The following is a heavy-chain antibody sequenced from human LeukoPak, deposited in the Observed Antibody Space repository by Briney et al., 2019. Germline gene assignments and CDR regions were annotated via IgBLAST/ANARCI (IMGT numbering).Heavy chain of an antibody. CDR1: GFTFSRYG. CDR2: IWYDGSKK. V-gene: IGHV3-33*01. J-gene: IGHJ4*02. D-gene: IGHD4-17*01. CDR3: ARLYGDSVFDY. Sequence: PGRSLRLSCAASGFTFSRYGMHWVRQAPGKGLEWVAVIWYDGSKKYYADSVKGRFTISRDNSKNTLYLQMNSLRAEDTAVYYCARLYGDSVFDYWGQGTLVTVSS.